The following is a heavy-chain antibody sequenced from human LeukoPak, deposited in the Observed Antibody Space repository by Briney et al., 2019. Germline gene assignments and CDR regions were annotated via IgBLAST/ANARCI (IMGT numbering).Heavy chain of an antibody. J-gene: IGHJ5*02. CDR1: GGTFSSYA. V-gene: IGHV1-69*04. D-gene: IGHD1-26*01. Sequence: ASVKVSCKASGGTFSSYAISWVRQAPGQGLEWMGRIIPILGIANYAQKFQGRVTITADKSTSTAYMELSSLRSEDTAVYYCARDSYSQRVVGATYWFDPWGQGTLVTVS. CDR2: IIPILGIA. CDR3: ARDSYSQRVVGATYWFDP.